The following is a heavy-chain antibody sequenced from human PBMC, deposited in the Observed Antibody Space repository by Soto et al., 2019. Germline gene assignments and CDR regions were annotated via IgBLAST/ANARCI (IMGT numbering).Heavy chain of an antibody. Sequence: QVQLVQSGAEVKMPGASVKVSCKTSGYPFTAYYMHWVRQAPGQGLEWMGWINPNRDATNYAQRFLGRVTLTRDTSISTACLELSRLSADDTAVYYWALPRYCTGPRCHNYYHGLDVWGQGPTVSVSS. CDR2: INPNRDAT. V-gene: IGHV1-2*02. CDR3: ALPRYCTGPRCHNYYHGLDV. CDR1: GYPFTAYY. D-gene: IGHD2-8*02. J-gene: IGHJ6*02.